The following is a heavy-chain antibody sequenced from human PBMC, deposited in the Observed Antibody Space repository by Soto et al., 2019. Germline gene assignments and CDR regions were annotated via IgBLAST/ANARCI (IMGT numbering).Heavy chain of an antibody. D-gene: IGHD6-13*01. CDR3: ARQLVQGVYYYYGMDV. CDR1: GYSFTSYW. J-gene: IGHJ6*02. V-gene: IGHV5-10-1*01. CDR2: IDPSDSYT. Sequence: GESLKISCKGSGYSFTSYWISWVRQMPGKGLEWMGRIDPSDSYTNYSPSFQGHVTISADKSISTAYLQWSSLKASDTAMYYCARQLVQGVYYYYGMDVWGQGTTVTVSS.